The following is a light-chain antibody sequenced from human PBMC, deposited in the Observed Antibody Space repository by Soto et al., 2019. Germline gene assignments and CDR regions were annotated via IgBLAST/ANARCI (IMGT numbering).Light chain of an antibody. CDR3: QQYGSSPRT. CDR2: GAS. J-gene: IGKJ1*01. V-gene: IGKV3-20*01. Sequence: EIVLTQSPGTLSLSPWEIATLSCRASQSVGSSYLAWYQQKPGQAPRLLIYGASSRATGIPDRFSGSGSGTDFTLTISRLEPEDFAVYYCQQYGSSPRTFGQGTKVDIK. CDR1: QSVGSSY.